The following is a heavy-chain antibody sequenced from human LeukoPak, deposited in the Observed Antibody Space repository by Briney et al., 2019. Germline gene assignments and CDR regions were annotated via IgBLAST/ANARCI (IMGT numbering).Heavy chain of an antibody. CDR3: ARHRGTTYYMDV. CDR2: INPSGGST. CDR1: GYTFTSYY. V-gene: IGHV1-46*01. D-gene: IGHD1-1*01. Sequence: ASVKVSCKASGYTFTSYYMHWVRQAPGQGLEWMGIINPSGGSTSYAQKFQGRVTMTRDTSTSTVYMELSSLRSDDTAVYYCARHRGTTYYMDVWGKGTTVTISS. J-gene: IGHJ6*03.